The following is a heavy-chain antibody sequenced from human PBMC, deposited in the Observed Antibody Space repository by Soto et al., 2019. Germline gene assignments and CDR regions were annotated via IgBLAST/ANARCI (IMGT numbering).Heavy chain of an antibody. J-gene: IGHJ4*02. Sequence: EVQLVESGGGLVQPGGSLRLPCAASGCTFSTYWMTWVRQPPGKGLEWVASINQDGSERYYVDSVRGRFTISRDNAKNSLYLQMNSLRAEDTAVYYCVCGGNFFVYWGQGTLVTDSP. D-gene: IGHD3-16*01. CDR1: GCTFSTYW. V-gene: IGHV3-7*01. CDR2: INQDGSER. CDR3: VCGGNFFVY.